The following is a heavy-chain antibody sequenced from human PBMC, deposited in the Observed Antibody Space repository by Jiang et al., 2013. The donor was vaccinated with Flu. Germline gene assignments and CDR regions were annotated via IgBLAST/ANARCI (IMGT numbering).Heavy chain of an antibody. CDR1: GYSISSGYY. Sequence: LSLTCAVSGYSISSGYYWGWIRQPPGKGLEWIGSIYHSGSTYYNPSLKSRVTISVDTSKNQFSLKLSSVTAADTAVYYCARDEAWGMVSFDYWGQGTLVTVSS. D-gene: IGHD5-18*01. J-gene: IGHJ4*02. V-gene: IGHV4-38-2*02. CDR3: ARDEAWGMVSFDY. CDR2: IYHSGST.